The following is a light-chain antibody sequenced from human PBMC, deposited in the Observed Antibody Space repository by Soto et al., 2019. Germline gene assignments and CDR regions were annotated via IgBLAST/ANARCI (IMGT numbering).Light chain of an antibody. V-gene: IGLV4-60*03. CDR2: LEGSGSY. J-gene: IGLJ2*01. CDR1: SGHSSYT. CDR3: ETWDSFAV. Sequence: QLVLTQSSSASASLGSSVKLTCTLSSGHSSYTIAWHQQQPGKAPRYLMKLEGSGSYNKGSGVPDRFSGSSSGADRYLTISNLQSEDEADYYCETWDSFAVFGGGTKLTVL.